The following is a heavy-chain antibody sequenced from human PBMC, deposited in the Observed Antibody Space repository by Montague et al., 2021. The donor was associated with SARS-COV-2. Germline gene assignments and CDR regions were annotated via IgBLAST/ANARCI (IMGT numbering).Heavy chain of an antibody. Sequence: SETLSLTCTVSGASISSGDYYWSWIRQPAGKGLEWIGRIHYSGSNTYSPSFKSRVTISIDTPKNQFSLKLSSVTAADTAVYYCARADRRSPDTTHLYYYKGMDLWGQGTTVTVSS. D-gene: IGHD2-15*01. J-gene: IGHJ6*02. CDR3: ARADRRSPDTTHLYYYKGMDL. CDR2: IHYSGSN. V-gene: IGHV4-61*10. CDR1: GASISSGDYY.